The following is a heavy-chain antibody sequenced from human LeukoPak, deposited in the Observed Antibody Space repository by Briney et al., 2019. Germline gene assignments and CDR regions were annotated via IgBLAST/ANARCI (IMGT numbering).Heavy chain of an antibody. J-gene: IGHJ6*02. D-gene: IGHD6-6*01. CDR3: ARVKQLDYYGMDV. Sequence: ASVKVSCKASGYTFTGYYMHWVRQAPGQGLEWMGRINPNSGGTNYAQKFQGRVTITRDTSASTAYMELSSLRSEDTAVYYCARVKQLDYYGMDVWGQGTTVTVSS. CDR1: GYTFTGYY. CDR2: INPNSGGT. V-gene: IGHV1-2*06.